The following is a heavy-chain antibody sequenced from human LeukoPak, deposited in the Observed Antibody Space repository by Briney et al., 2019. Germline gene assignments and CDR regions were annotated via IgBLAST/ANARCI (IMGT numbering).Heavy chain of an antibody. V-gene: IGHV3-49*04. J-gene: IGHJ4*02. Sequence: GGSLRLSCAASGFTLSDHYIDWVRQAPGKGLEWVGFIRSKAYGGTTEYAASVKGRFTISRDDSKSIAYLQMNSLKTEDTAVYYCTRDGAYYYDSSGYYPYYFDYWGQGTLVTVSS. CDR2: IRSKAYGGTT. D-gene: IGHD3-22*01. CDR3: TRDGAYYYDSSGYYPYYFDY. CDR1: GFTLSDHY.